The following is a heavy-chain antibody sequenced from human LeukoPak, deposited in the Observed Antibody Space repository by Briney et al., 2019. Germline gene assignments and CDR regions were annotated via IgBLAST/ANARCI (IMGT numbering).Heavy chain of an antibody. CDR2: ISGSGGST. CDR1: GFTVSSNY. J-gene: IGHJ4*02. D-gene: IGHD2-2*02. V-gene: IGHV3-23*01. Sequence: GGSLRLSCAASGFTVSSNYMSWVRQAPGKGLEWVSAISGSGGSTYYADSVKGRFTISRDNSKNTLYLQMNSLSGGDTAVYYCAKLYSRSFDYWGQGTLVTVSS. CDR3: AKLYSRSFDY.